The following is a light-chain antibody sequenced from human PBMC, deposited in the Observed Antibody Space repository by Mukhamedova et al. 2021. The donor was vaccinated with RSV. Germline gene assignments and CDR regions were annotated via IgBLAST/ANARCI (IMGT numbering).Light chain of an antibody. Sequence: SVSSNLAWYQQKPGQAPRLLIYDASTRATGIPARFSGSGSGTEFTLTISSMQSEDFAVYYCQQYNNWPLTFGQGTKVEIK. V-gene: IGKV3-15*01. CDR3: QQYNNWPLT. J-gene: IGKJ1*01. CDR2: DAS. CDR1: SVSSN.